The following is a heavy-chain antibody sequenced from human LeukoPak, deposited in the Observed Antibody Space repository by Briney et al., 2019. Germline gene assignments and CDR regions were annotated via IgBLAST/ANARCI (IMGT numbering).Heavy chain of an antibody. CDR3: ARHGRDGDYVAY. V-gene: IGHV4-39*01. D-gene: IGHD4-17*01. CDR2: IYYSGST. CDR1: GGSISSSSYY. Sequence: KTSETLSLTCTVSGGSISSSSYYWGWIRQPPGKGLEWIGSIYYSGSTYYNPSLKSRVTISVDTPKNQFSLKLSSVTAADTAVYYCARHGRDGDYVAYWGQGTLVTVSS. J-gene: IGHJ4*02.